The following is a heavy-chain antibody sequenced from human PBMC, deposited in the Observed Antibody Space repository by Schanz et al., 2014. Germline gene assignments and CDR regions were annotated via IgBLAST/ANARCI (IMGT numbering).Heavy chain of an antibody. CDR2: ISAYNGHT. D-gene: IGHD3-10*01. CDR3: ARDRVSFVRGPLGVD. CDR1: GYSFTDYA. Sequence: QVQLVQSGVGVKRPGASVRVSCKASGYSFTDYAIHWVRQAPGQGLEWMGWISAYNGHTTYAQKFQGRVTMTTDTSTGITSLELRNLKADDTAVYYCARDRVSFVRGPLGVDWGQGTQVIVSS. V-gene: IGHV1-18*01. J-gene: IGHJ4*02.